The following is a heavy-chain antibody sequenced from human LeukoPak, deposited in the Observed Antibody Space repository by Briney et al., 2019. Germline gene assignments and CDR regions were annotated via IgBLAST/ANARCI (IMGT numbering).Heavy chain of an antibody. V-gene: IGHV4-30-4*08. CDR2: IYYSGST. CDR1: GGSISSGDYY. CDR3: ARWVQNYYYYMDV. J-gene: IGHJ6*03. Sequence: SETLSLTCTDSGGSISSGDYYWSWIRQPPGKGLEWIGYIYYSGSTYYNPSLKSRVTISVDTSKNQFSLKLSSVTAADTAVYYCARWVQNYYYYMDVWGKGTTVTVSS. D-gene: IGHD1-26*01.